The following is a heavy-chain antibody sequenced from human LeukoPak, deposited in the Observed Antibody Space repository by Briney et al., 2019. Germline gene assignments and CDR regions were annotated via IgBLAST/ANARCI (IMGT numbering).Heavy chain of an antibody. CDR3: ARHLNYHDSTGYYYADS. CDR2: IHSGNSET. D-gene: IGHD3-22*01. J-gene: IGHJ5*02. Sequence: GESLKIACKGSGYSFTNYWIAWVRQMPGKGLEWMGVIHSGNSETRYRPSFQGQVTILVDKSISTAFLQWSSLQASDSAMYYCARHLNYHDSTGYYYADSWGQGTLVTVPS. V-gene: IGHV5-51*01. CDR1: GYSFTNYW.